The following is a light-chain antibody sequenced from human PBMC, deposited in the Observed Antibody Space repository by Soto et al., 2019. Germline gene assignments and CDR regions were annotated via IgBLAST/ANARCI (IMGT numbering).Light chain of an antibody. V-gene: IGKV3-20*01. CDR1: QSISNTN. Sequence: VLTQSPGTLYLSPGERATLSCRASQSISNTNLAWYQQKPGQAPRLLMYATSSRATGIPDRFSGSGSGKDFTLTISRLEPEDFAVYYCQQYDSSLPVPFGQGTRLEIK. J-gene: IGKJ5*01. CDR2: ATS. CDR3: QQYDSSLPVP.